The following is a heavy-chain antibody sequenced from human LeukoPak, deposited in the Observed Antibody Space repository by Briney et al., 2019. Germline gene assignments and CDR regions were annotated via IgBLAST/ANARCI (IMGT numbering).Heavy chain of an antibody. Sequence: SVKVSCKASGGTFSSYAISWVRQAPGQGLEWMGRIIPIFGIANYAQKFQGRVTITADKSTSTAYMELSSLRSEDTAVYYCASIRSDGYTLFDYWGQGTLVTVSS. J-gene: IGHJ4*02. V-gene: IGHV1-69*04. CDR1: GGTFSSYA. CDR3: ASIRSDGYTLFDY. D-gene: IGHD5-24*01. CDR2: IIPIFGIA.